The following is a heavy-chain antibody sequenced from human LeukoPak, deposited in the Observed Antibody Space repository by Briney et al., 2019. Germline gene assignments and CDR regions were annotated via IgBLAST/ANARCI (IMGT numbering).Heavy chain of an antibody. CDR3: ARGFPWFGELLYFDY. CDR1: GGSVGSGSYY. D-gene: IGHD3-10*01. V-gene: IGHV4-61*01. J-gene: IGHJ4*02. CDR2: IYNSGST. Sequence: SETPSLTCTVSGGSVGSGSYYWSWIRQPPGKGLEWIGYIYNSGSTNYNPSLKSRVTISEDTSKKQFSLKLSSVTAADTAVYYCARGFPWFGELLYFDYWGQGTLVTVSS.